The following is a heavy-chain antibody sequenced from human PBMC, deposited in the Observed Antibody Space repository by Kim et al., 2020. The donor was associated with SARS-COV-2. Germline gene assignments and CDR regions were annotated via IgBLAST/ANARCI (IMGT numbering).Heavy chain of an antibody. D-gene: IGHD6-19*01. CDR1: GGTFSSYA. CDR2: IIPILGIA. CDR3: ATPERQWLDSTFDY. V-gene: IGHV1-69*04. Sequence: SVKVSCKASGGTFSSYAISWVRQAPGQGLEWMGRIIPILGIANYAQKFQGRVTITADKSTSTAYMELSSLRSEDTAVYYCATPERQWLDSTFDYWGQGTLVTVSS. J-gene: IGHJ4*02.